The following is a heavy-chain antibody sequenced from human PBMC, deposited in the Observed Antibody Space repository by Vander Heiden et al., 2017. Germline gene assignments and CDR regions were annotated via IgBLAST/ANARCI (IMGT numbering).Heavy chain of an antibody. V-gene: IGHV1-69*06. J-gene: IGHJ5*02. CDR1: GGTFSSYA. CDR2: IIPIFGTA. Sequence: VQLVQSGDEVKKPGSSVKVSCKASGGTFSSYAISWVRQAPGQGLEWMGGIIPIFGTANYAQKFQGRVTITADKSTSTAYMELSSLTSEDTAVYYCARAVRTTRTYSSRHWFDPWGQGTLVTVSS. CDR3: ARAVRTTRTYSSRHWFDP. D-gene: IGHD6-19*01.